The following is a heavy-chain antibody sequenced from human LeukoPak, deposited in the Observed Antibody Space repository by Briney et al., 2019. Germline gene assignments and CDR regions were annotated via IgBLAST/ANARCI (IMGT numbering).Heavy chain of an antibody. CDR1: G. CDR3: ARDLLGATSPNSDY. CDR2: ISAYNGNT. D-gene: IGHD1-26*01. V-gene: IGHV1-18*01. J-gene: IGHJ4*02. Sequence: ASVKVSCKASGISWVRQAPGQGLEWMGWISAYNGNTNYAQKLQGRVTMTTDTSTSTAYMELRSLRSDDTAVYYCARDLLGATSPNSDYWGQGTLVTVSS.